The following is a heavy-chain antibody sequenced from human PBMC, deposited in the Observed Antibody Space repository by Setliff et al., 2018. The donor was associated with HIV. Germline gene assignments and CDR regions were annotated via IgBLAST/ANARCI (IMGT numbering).Heavy chain of an antibody. CDR2: IYHGGST. CDR1: GGSISSDEW. V-gene: IGHV4-4*02. Sequence: SETLSLTCAVSGGSISSDEWWSWVRQPPGKGLEWIGQIYHGGSTSYNPSLKSRLNISVDTSKNQFSLKMSSVTAADTAVYYCASGLLVWLGEFSGWDTTDPYYFDYWGQGTLVTVSS. J-gene: IGHJ4*02. CDR3: ASGLLVWLGEFSGWDTTDPYYFDY. D-gene: IGHD3-10*01.